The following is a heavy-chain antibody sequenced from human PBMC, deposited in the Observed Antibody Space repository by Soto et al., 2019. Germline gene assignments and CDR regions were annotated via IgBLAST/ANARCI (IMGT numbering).Heavy chain of an antibody. CDR1: GFTFSSYE. CDR3: VATVTRLGGLDH. Sequence: EVQLVESGGGLVQPGGSLRLSCAASGFTFSSYELNWVRQAPGKGLEWVSHISTGVGTKYYTDSVKGRFTISRDNAKKSLYLQMNSLRAEDTAVYYCVATVTRLGGLDHWGQGTLVTVSS. V-gene: IGHV3-48*03. CDR2: ISTGVGTK. D-gene: IGHD4-4*01. J-gene: IGHJ4*02.